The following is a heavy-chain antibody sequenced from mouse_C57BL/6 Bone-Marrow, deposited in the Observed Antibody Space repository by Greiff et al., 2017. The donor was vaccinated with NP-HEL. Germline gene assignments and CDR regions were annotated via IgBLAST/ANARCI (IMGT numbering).Heavy chain of an antibody. CDR1: GYSFTGSY. D-gene: IGHD2-4*01. J-gene: IGHJ3*01. CDR2: IYPYNGVS. V-gene: IGHV1-31*01. Sequence: EVMLVESGPELVKPGASVKISCKASGYSFTGSYLHWVKQSHGTILSWIGYIYPYNGVSSYNQKFKGKATLTVDKSSSTAYMELRSLTSEDSAVYYCAHGDYDGGVGFAYWGQGTLVTVSA. CDR3: AHGDYDGGVGFAY.